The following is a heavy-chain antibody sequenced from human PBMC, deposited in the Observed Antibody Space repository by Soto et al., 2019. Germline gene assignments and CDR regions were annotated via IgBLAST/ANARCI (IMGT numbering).Heavy chain of an antibody. CDR1: GFTFYTYE. D-gene: IGHD1-26*01. V-gene: IGHV3-48*03. CDR2: ISSSGSTT. Sequence: EVQLVESGGGLVQPGGSLRLSCAASGFTFYTYEMNWVRQAPGKGLAGVSYISSSGSTTYYADSVKGRFNISRDNAKKSLYLELNGLGAEDTAIYYLAARPGVGGALDFWGQVTMVTVSS. J-gene: IGHJ3*01. CDR3: AARPGVGGALDF.